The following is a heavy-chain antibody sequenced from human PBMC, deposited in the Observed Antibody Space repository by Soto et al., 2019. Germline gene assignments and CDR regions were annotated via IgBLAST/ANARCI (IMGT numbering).Heavy chain of an antibody. Sequence: GGSLRLSCAASGFTFSSYAMHWVRQAPGKGLEWVAVISYDGSNKYYADSVKGRFTISRDNSKNTLYLQMSGLRVEDTAVYYCVKAGYNVYDSASDIWGQGTMVTVSS. CDR3: VKAGYNVYDSASDI. J-gene: IGHJ3*02. V-gene: IGHV3-30*14. D-gene: IGHD5-12*01. CDR1: GFTFSSYA. CDR2: ISYDGSNK.